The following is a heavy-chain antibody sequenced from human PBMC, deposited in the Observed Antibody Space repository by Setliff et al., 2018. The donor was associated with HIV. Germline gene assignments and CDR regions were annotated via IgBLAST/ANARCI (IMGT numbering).Heavy chain of an antibody. CDR1: GLPFSTSW. D-gene: IGHD5-12*01. V-gene: IGHV3-15*01. Sequence: PGGSLRLSCAASGLPFSTSWMTWVRQAPGKGLEWIGRIKDKANGEAIDYSGHLKGRSSISREDSKHMTFLEMDDLRVEDTAVYYCTADFLFSWLGIWGQGTVVTVSS. CDR2: IKDKANGEAI. CDR3: TADFLFSWLGI. J-gene: IGHJ3*02.